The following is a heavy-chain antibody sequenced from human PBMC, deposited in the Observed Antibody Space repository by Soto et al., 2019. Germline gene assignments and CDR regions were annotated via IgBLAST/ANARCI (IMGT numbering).Heavy chain of an antibody. CDR1: SFSISSGYY. CDR2: IYYSGST. D-gene: IGHD2-15*01. J-gene: IGHJ5*02. CDR3: ARRLGYCSGGSCYSGDNWFDP. Sequence: SETLSLTCAVSSFSISSGYYWGWIRQPPGKGLEWIGSIYYSGSTYYNPSLKSRVTISVDTSKNQFSLKLSSVTAADTAVYHCARRLGYCSGGSCYSGDNWFDPWGQGTLVTVSS. V-gene: IGHV4-38-2*01.